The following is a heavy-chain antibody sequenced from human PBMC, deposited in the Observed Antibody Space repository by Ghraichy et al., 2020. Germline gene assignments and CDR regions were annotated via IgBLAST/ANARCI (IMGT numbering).Heavy chain of an antibody. Sequence: SQTLSLTCTVSGGSISSGSYYWGWIRQPPGKGLEWIGSIYYSGSTYYNPSLKSRVTISVDTSKNQFSLKLSSVTAADTAVYYCARRRGSNSSGFVPWSQGNLVTVSS. CDR3: ARRRGSNSSGFVP. V-gene: IGHV4-39*01. CDR2: IYYSGST. D-gene: IGHD3-22*01. J-gene: IGHJ5*02. CDR1: GGSISSGSYY.